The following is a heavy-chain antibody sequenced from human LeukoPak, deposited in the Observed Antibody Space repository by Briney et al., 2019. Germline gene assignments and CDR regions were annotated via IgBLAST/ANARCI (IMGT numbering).Heavy chain of an antibody. D-gene: IGHD3-22*01. J-gene: IGHJ4*02. CDR3: GRGSYDNSGYFLRIFDY. CDR2: ISYDGGNK. CDR1: GFTFSNYA. V-gene: IGHV3-30-3*01. Sequence: GGSLRLSCAASGFTFSNYAMHWVRQAPGKGLEWVTVISYDGGNKYYADSVKGRFTISRDNSKNTLYLQMNSLRAEDTAVYFCGRGSYDNSGYFLRIFDYWAQGTLVSVSS.